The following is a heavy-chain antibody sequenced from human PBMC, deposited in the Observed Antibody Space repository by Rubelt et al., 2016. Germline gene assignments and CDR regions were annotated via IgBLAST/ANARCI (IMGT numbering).Heavy chain of an antibody. Sequence: EEQLLEPGGGLVQPGGSLRLSCAASGFTFSTYGMTWVRQAPGKGLEWVSAISGSGGSTYYADSVKGRFTISRDNSKKTLDLQMNSLRAEDTAVHYCARDSPSPDWGQGTLVTVSS. CDR2: ISGSGGST. V-gene: IGHV3-23*01. CDR1: GFTFSTYG. J-gene: IGHJ4*02. CDR3: ARDSPSPD.